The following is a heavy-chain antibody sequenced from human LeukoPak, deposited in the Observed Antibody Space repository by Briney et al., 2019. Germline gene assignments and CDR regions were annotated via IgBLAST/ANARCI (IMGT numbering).Heavy chain of an antibody. CDR1: GFTFSSYS. CDR3: ARDGFMWLVGYYFDY. J-gene: IGHJ4*02. V-gene: IGHV3-7*01. Sequence: GGSLRLSCAASGFTFSSYSMSWVRQAPGKGLEWVANIKQDGSEKYYVDSVKGRFTISRDNAKNSLYLQMNSLRAEDTAVYYCARDGFMWLVGYYFDYWGQGTLVTVSS. D-gene: IGHD6-19*01. CDR2: IKQDGSEK.